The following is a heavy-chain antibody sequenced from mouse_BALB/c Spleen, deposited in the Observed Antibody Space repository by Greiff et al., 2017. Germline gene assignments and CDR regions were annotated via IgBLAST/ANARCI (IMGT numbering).Heavy chain of an antibody. J-gene: IGHJ1*01. V-gene: IGHV2-9*02. D-gene: IGHD2-1*01. CDR2: IWAGGST. CDR3: ARAIYYGNYWYFDV. CDR1: GFSLTSYG. Sequence: VKLMESGPGLVAPSQSLSITCTVSGFSLTSYGVHWVRQPPGKGLEWLGVIWAGGSTNYNSALMSRLSISKDNSKSQVFLKMNSLQTDDTAMYYCARAIYYGNYWYFDVWGAGTTVTVSS.